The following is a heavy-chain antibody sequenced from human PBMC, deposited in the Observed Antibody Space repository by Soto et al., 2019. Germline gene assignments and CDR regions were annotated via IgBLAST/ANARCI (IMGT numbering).Heavy chain of an antibody. CDR2: FNHSGDT. V-gene: IGHV4-34*01. Sequence: SETLSLTCAVYGGSLSGYYWSWTRQPPGKALEWIGEFNHSGDTNYNPSLKSRVTISVDTSKNQLFLNLSSVTAADTAMYYCARHHVRGRTIAGAAEFWGQGTLVTVSS. D-gene: IGHD1-26*01. CDR3: ARHHVRGRTIAGAAEF. J-gene: IGHJ4*02. CDR1: GGSLSGYY.